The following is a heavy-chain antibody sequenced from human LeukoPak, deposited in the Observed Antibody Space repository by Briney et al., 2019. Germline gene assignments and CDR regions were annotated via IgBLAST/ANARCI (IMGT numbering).Heavy chain of an antibody. CDR2: ISWNSGSI. D-gene: IGHD2-15*01. V-gene: IGHV3-9*01. J-gene: IGHJ6*03. Sequence: PGGSLRLSCAASGFTFDDYAMHWVRQAPGKGLEWVPGISWNSGSIGYADSVKGRFTISRDNAKNSLYLQMNSLRAEDTALYYCAKAVGYCSGGSCYSYSHYYYYMDVWGKGTTVTVSS. CDR1: GFTFDDYA. CDR3: AKAVGYCSGGSCYSYSHYYYYMDV.